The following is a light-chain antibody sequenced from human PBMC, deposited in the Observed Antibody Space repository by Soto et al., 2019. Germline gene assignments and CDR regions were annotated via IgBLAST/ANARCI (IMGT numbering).Light chain of an antibody. CDR2: AAS. CDR1: QSVSTY. V-gene: IGKV1-39*01. Sequence: DIQITQSPSSLSTSVGDRVTITCRTSQSVSTYLNWYQQRPGKGPKLLIYAASSLESGVPSRFSGSGSGTDFTLTISSLQPEDFATYYWQEGSTLLTFGGGTKVDIK. CDR3: QEGSTLLT. J-gene: IGKJ4*01.